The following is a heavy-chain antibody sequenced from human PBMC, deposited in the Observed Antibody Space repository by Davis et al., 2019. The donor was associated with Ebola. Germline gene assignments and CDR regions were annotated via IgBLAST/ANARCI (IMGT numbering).Heavy chain of an antibody. Sequence: GGSLRLSCAASGFTFSRHGMHWVRQAPGKGLEWVAHVYYDGSKQAYTDSVKGRFTISRDNSKKSLYLQMNSLRGDDTAVYYCASAISGYRQFDHWGQGTLVTVSS. J-gene: IGHJ4*02. D-gene: IGHD5-12*01. V-gene: IGHV3-33*03. CDR1: GFTFSRHG. CDR3: ASAISGYRQFDH. CDR2: VYYDGSKQ.